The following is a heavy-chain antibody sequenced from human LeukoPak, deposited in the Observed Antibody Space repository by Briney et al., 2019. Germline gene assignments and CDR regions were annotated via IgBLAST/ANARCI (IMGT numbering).Heavy chain of an antibody. D-gene: IGHD6-19*01. CDR3: ARGGYSSGWLDWFDP. V-gene: IGHV4-59*01. CDR2: IYYSGST. Sequence: PSETLSLTCTVSGGSISSYYWSWIRQPPGKGLEWIGYIYYSGSTNYNPSLKSRVTISVDTSKNQFCLKLRSVTAADTAVYYCARGGYSSGWLDWFDPWGQGTLVTVSS. J-gene: IGHJ5*02. CDR1: GGSISSYY.